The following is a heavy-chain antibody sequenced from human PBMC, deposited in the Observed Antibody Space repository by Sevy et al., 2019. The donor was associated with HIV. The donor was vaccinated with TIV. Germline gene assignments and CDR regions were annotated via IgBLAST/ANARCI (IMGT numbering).Heavy chain of an antibody. V-gene: IGHV3-21*01. CDR2: ISSHNSYI. Sequence: GGSLRLSCAASGFTFSTYSMNWVRQAPGKGLEWVSSISSHNSYIYYADSLKGRFTISRDKAKNSLYMQMNSLRAEDTAVYYYARDWGNWNNDAFDIWGQGTMVTVSS. CDR1: GFTFSTYS. D-gene: IGHD1-20*01. CDR3: ARDWGNWNNDAFDI. J-gene: IGHJ3*02.